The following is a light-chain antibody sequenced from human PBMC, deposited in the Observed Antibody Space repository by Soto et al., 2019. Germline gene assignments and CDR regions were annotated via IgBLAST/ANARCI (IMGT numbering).Light chain of an antibody. CDR2: EVS. Sequence: QSALTQPASVSGSPGQSITISCTGTSSDVGGYNYVSWYQQHPGKAPKLMIYEVSNRPSGVSNRFSGSKSGNTASLTISGLQAEDEADYYRSSYTSSSTLNWVFGRGTKLTVL. CDR3: SSYTSSSTLNWV. V-gene: IGLV2-14*01. J-gene: IGLJ3*02. CDR1: SSDVGGYNY.